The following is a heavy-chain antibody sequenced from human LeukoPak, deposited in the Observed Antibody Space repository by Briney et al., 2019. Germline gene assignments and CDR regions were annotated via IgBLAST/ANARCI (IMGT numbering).Heavy chain of an antibody. CDR3: ARGGDSGYDDDY. CDR1: GGSFSGYY. Sequence: PSETLSLTCAVYGGSFSGYYWSWIRQPPGKGPEWIGEINHSGSTNYNPSLTSRVTISVDTSKNQFSLKLSSVTAADTAVYYRARGGDSGYDDDYWGQGTLVTVSS. J-gene: IGHJ4*02. V-gene: IGHV4-34*01. CDR2: INHSGST. D-gene: IGHD5-12*01.